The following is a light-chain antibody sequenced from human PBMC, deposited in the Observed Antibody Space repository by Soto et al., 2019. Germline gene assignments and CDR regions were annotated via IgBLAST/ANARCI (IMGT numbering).Light chain of an antibody. J-gene: IGLJ1*01. Sequence: QSVLTQPPPASGPPGQSVAISCTGTSSDVGGYNYVSWYQQHPGKAPKLMIYEVNKRPSGVPDRFSGSKSGNTASLPVSGLRAEDEADYYCSSYAGSSNVFGTGTKVTVL. CDR1: SSDVGGYNY. V-gene: IGLV2-8*01. CDR3: SSYAGSSNV. CDR2: EVN.